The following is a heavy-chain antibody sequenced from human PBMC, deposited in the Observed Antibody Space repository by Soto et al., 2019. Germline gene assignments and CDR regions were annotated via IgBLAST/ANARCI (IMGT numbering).Heavy chain of an antibody. CDR3: AYFTALNYYSGMDV. CDR2: ISGSGSST. V-gene: IGHV3-23*01. Sequence: EVQLLESGGGLVQPGGSLRLSCAASGFTFTNYAMSWVRQAPGKGLEWVSAISGSGSSTYYADSVKGLFTISRDNSANSLFLQMNSLRAEDTAVYYWAYFTALNYYSGMDVWGQWTTVPVSS. D-gene: IGHD1-26*01. J-gene: IGHJ6*02. CDR1: GFTFTNYA.